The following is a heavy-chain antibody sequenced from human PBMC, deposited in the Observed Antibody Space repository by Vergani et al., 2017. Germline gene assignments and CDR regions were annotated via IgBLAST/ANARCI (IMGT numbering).Heavy chain of an antibody. D-gene: IGHD3-3*01. CDR2: INPSGGGT. CDR1: GYTFTSYY. V-gene: IGHV1-46*03. J-gene: IGHJ4*02. CDR3: ARDRGGKDDFCRGLDY. Sequence: VQLVQSGAEVKKPGASVKVSCKASGYTFTSYYMHWVRQAPGQGLDGMGIINPSGGGTSYAQQLQGRVTMTRDTSTSTVYMELSILRSEDTAVYYCARDRGGKDDFCRGLDYWGQGTLVTVSS.